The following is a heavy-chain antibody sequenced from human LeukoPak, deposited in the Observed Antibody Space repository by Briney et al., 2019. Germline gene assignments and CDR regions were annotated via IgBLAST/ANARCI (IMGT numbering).Heavy chain of an antibody. CDR3: ARVSAGGGSEWVDN. CDR1: GDSITDYY. D-gene: IGHD1-26*01. V-gene: IGHV4-59*01. J-gene: IGHJ5*02. Sequence: SETLSLTCTVSGDSITDYYWSWIRQPPGEGLEWIGYISYSGRATYNPSVKSRVTISLATSRTQFSLSLTSVTAADTAVYYCARVSAGGGSEWVDNWGQGTLVTVSS. CDR2: ISYSGRA.